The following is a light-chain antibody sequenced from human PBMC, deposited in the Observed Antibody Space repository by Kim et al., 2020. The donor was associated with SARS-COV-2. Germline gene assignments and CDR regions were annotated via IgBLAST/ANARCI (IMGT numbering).Light chain of an antibody. J-gene: IGLJ3*02. CDR1: RSDVGGYNY. Sequence: GQSVTISCTGTRSDVGGYNYVSLYQQHPGKAPKLMIYEVSKLPSGVPDRFSGSKSGNTASLTVSGLQTEDEADYYCISYAGSNNLVFGGGTQLTVL. CDR3: ISYAGSNNLV. CDR2: EVS. V-gene: IGLV2-8*01.